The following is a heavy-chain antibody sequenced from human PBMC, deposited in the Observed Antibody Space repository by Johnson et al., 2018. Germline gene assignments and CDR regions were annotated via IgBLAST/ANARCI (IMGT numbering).Heavy chain of an antibody. D-gene: IGHD1-26*01. CDR2: ISWNRGSI. Sequence: VQLVQSGGGLVQPGRSLRLSCAASGFTFDDYAMHWVRQAPGKGLEWVSGISWNRGSIGYADSVKGRFTISRDNAKNSLYLQMNSLRAEDTALYYCAKGEARYDYGMDVWVQGTTVTVSS. CDR3: AKGEARYDYGMDV. J-gene: IGHJ6*02. CDR1: GFTFDDYA. V-gene: IGHV3-9*01.